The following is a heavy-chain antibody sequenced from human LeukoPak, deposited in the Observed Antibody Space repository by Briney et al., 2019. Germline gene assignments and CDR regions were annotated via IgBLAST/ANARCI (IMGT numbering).Heavy chain of an antibody. CDR1: GVSISPFY. Sequence: PSETLSLTCSVSGVSISPFYWSWIRQSPERGLEWIGWIFYTGLTEYNPSLQRRVTISLDTSNNQFSLKLNSLTAADSAVYYCARITAYSGYDFDLWGQGTPVTVSS. CDR2: IFYTGLT. D-gene: IGHD5-12*01. V-gene: IGHV4-59*01. J-gene: IGHJ4*02. CDR3: ARITAYSGYDFDL.